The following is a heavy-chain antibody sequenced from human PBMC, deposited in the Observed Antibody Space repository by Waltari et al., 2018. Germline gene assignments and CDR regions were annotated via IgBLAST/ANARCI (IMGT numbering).Heavy chain of an antibody. CDR3: AREKSSWLPTY. CDR2: ITSSGGDT. J-gene: IGHJ4*02. D-gene: IGHD2-2*01. CDR1: GFSFTCYF. Sequence: EVQLLESGGGLVQPGGSLKLSCAASGFSFTCYFMSWVRQASGKWLEWGAGITSSGGDTAYADSVKGRFTISRDNSNNTLFLQMSSLSAEDTAVYYCAREKSSWLPTYWGQGTLVTVSS. V-gene: IGHV3-23*01.